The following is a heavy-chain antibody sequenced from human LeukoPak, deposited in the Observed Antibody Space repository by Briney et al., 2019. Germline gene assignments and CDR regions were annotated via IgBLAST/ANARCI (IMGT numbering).Heavy chain of an antibody. CDR2: VSGSAGST. CDR1: GFTFSSCA. J-gene: IGHJ1*01. CDR3: AKYPGPTFTQEPYFQH. V-gene: IGHV3-23*01. Sequence: GGSLRLSCEASGFTFSSCAMSWVRQAPGKGPEWVAAVSGSAGSTYHVDSVKGRFTITRDNYKSILYLQMNSLRAEDTAVYYCAKYPGPTFTQEPYFQHWGQGTLVTVSS.